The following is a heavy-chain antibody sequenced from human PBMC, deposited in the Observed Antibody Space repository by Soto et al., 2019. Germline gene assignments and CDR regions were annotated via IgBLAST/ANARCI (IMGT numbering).Heavy chain of an antibody. Sequence: PSETLSLTCTVSGGSISSYYWSWIRQPPGKGLEWIGYIYYSGSTNYNPTLKSRVTISVDTSKNQFSLKLGSVTAADTAGYYCAGRAGRDCYMYAFDIWGQGTMVTVSS. CDR2: IYYSGST. CDR3: AGRAGRDCYMYAFDI. J-gene: IGHJ3*02. CDR1: GGSISSYY. V-gene: IGHV4-59*01. D-gene: IGHD2-21*01.